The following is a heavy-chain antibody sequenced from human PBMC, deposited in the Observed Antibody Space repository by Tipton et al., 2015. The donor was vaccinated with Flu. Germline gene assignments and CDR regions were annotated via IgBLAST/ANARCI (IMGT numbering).Heavy chain of an antibody. V-gene: IGHV4-59*01. D-gene: IGHD2-2*01. Sequence: TLSLTCTISGGSMSQYYWSWIRQSPGKGLEWIGYIYYTGNPNYNPSLRSRVTISVDTSKNQVPLKLTSVTAADTAMYYCARQIPAATKGRFDSWGQGILVTVSS. J-gene: IGHJ5*01. CDR3: ARQIPAATKGRFDS. CDR1: GGSMSQYY. CDR2: IYYTGNP.